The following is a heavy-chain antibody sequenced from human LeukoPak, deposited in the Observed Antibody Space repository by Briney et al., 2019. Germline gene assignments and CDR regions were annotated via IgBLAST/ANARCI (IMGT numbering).Heavy chain of an antibody. V-gene: IGHV3-21*01. J-gene: IGHJ4*02. Sequence: GGSLRLSCAASGFTFSSYSMNWVRQAPGKGLEWVSSISSSSSYIYYADSVKGRFTISRDNAKNSLYLRMNSLRAEDTAVYYCARTYCSSTSCFWFDYWGQGTLVTVSS. CDR3: ARTYCSSTSCFWFDY. CDR2: ISSSSSYI. D-gene: IGHD2-2*01. CDR1: GFTFSSYS.